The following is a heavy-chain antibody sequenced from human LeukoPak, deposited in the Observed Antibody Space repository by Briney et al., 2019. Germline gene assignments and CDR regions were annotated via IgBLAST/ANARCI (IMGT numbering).Heavy chain of an antibody. Sequence: SQTLSLTCTVSGGSISSGSYYWSWIRQPAGKGLEWIGRIYTSGSTNYNPSLKSRVTISVDTSKNQFSLKLSSVTAADTAVYHCARAEYGSGSYYFDYWGQGTLVTVSS. CDR3: ARAEYGSGSYYFDY. CDR2: IYTSGST. CDR1: GGSISSGSYY. V-gene: IGHV4-61*02. J-gene: IGHJ4*02. D-gene: IGHD3-10*01.